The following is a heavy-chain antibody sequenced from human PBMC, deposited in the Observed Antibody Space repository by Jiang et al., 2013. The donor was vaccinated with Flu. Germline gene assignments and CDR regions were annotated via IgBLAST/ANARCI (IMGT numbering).Heavy chain of an antibody. CDR3: AHSNSYGNDFWSGYYLRNWFDP. Sequence: KPTQTLTLTCTFSGFSLSTSGVGVGWIRQPPGKALEWLALIYWNDDKRYSPSLKSRLTITKDTSKNQVVLTMTNMDPVDTATYYCAHSNSYGNDFWSGYYLRNWFDPWGQGTLVTVSS. CDR1: GFSLSTSGVG. D-gene: IGHD3-3*01. J-gene: IGHJ5*02. CDR2: IYWNDDK. V-gene: IGHV2-5*01.